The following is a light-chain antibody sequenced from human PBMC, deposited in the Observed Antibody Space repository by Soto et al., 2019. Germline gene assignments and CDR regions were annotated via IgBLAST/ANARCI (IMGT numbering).Light chain of an antibody. V-gene: IGKV3-20*01. J-gene: IGKJ1*01. CDR3: HQYCGSPQT. CDR1: QGVSNY. Sequence: IGLTQSPGTLSVSPGERATLSCRASQGVSNYLAWYQRKPGQAPRLLIYGASSMETGIPARFSGSGSGTDFTLTISRLESEDFAVYYCHQYCGSPQTFGQGTKVEIK. CDR2: GAS.